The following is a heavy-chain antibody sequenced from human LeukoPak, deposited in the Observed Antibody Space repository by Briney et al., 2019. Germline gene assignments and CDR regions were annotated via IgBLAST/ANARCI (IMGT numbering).Heavy chain of an antibody. CDR1: GYTFTSYY. Sequence: GASVKVSCKASGYTFTSYYMHWLRQAPGQGLEWMGIINPSGGSTSYAQKFQGRVTMTRDTSTSTVYMELSSLRSEDTAVYYCAREHMEDAFDIWGPGTMVTVSS. CDR2: INPSGGST. V-gene: IGHV1-46*01. D-gene: IGHD1-1*01. CDR3: AREHMEDAFDI. J-gene: IGHJ3*02.